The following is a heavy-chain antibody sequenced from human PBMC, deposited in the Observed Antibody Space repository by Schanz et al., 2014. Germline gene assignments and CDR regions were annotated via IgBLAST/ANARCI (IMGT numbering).Heavy chain of an antibody. D-gene: IGHD4-17*01. CDR1: GDTFRSYT. V-gene: IGHV1-46*03. CDR2: INLYGGST. J-gene: IGHJ4*02. CDR3: ARTIAYGGSSGYFDY. Sequence: QVQLVQSGAEVKKPGSSVKVSCKASGDTFRSYTINWVRQAPGQGLEWMGIINLYGGSTNYAQKFQGRVTVTRDTSTSTVYMELNSLRSEDTAVYYCARTIAYGGSSGYFDYWGQGTLXTVSS.